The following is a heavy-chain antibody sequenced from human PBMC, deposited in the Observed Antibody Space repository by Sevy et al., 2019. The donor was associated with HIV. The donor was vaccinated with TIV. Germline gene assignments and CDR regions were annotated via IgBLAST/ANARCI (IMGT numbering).Heavy chain of an antibody. V-gene: IGHV3-23*01. CDR3: AREGCTKPHDY. D-gene: IGHD2-8*01. J-gene: IGHJ4*02. CDR2: LSFGCGKI. Sequence: GGSLRLSCAASGFTFNIYSMSRVRQTPGKGLEWVATLSFGCGKINHADSVKGRFTMSRDDSKNAVYLQMNNLRVEDTAIYYCAREGCTKPHDYWGQGTLVTVSS. CDR1: GFTFNIYS.